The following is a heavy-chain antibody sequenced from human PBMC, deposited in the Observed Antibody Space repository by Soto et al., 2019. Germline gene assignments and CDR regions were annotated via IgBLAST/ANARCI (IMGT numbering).Heavy chain of an antibody. CDR1: GGCISSGGYY. V-gene: IGHV4-31*03. CDR3: ARGAECRYYYGMGV. Sequence: SETLSLTCTVSGGCISSGGYYWSWIRQHPGKGLEWIGYIYYSGSTYYNPSLKSRVTISVDTSKNQFSLKLSSVTAADTAVYSRARGAECRYYYGMGVWERGCTVTVAS. J-gene: IGHJ6*01. D-gene: IGHD3-3*01. CDR2: IYYSGST.